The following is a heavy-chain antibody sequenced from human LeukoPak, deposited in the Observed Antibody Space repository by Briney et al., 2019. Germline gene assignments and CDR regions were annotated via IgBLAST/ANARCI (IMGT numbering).Heavy chain of an antibody. J-gene: IGHJ5*02. CDR2: ISSSSSYI. V-gene: IGHV3-21*01. CDR3: ARDHGEGIGTYWFDP. CDR1: GFTFSSYS. D-gene: IGHD3-10*01. Sequence: GGSLRLSCAASGFTFSSYSMNWVRQAPGKGLEWVSSISSSSSYIYYADSVKGRFTISRDNAKNSLYLQMNSLRAEDTAVYYCARDHGEGIGTYWFDPWGQGTLVTVSP.